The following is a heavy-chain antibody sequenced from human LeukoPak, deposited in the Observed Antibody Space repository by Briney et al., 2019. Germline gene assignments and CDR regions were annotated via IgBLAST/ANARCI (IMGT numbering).Heavy chain of an antibody. CDR1: GDSINSLDL. D-gene: IGHD3-22*01. Sequence: SETLSLTRTVSGDSINSLDLWSWVRQPPGKGLEWIGEMYLSGTTHSNPSVKSRVTISIDKSKNQFFLNLSSVTAADTAVYYCAGLVGRYSSGLYYYYFDYWGQGTLVTVSS. CDR2: MYLSGTT. V-gene: IGHV4-4*02. CDR3: AGLVGRYSSGLYYYYFDY. J-gene: IGHJ4*02.